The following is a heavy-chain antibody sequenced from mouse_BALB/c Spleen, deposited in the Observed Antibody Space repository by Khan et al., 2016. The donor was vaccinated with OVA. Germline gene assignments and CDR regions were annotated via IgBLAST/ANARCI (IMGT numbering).Heavy chain of an antibody. CDR1: GFTFSDYY. D-gene: IGHD1-1*01. CDR3: ARGGYGTLAY. J-gene: IGHJ3*01. CDR2: ISDGGSYT. Sequence: EVELVESGGGLVKPGGSLKLSCAASGFTFSDYYMYWVRQTPEKRLEWVATISDGGSYTYYPDSVKGRFTISRDNAKNNLYLQRSSLKSEDTAMYYCARGGYGTLAYWGQGTLVTVSA. V-gene: IGHV5-4*02.